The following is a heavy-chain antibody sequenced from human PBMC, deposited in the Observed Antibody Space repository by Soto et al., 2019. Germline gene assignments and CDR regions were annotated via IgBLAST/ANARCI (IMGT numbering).Heavy chain of an antibody. CDR2: IIPIFGTA. J-gene: IGHJ4*02. Sequence: QVQLVQSGAEVKKPGSSVKVSCKASGGTFSSYAISWVRQAPGQGLEWMGGIIPIFGTANYAQKFQGRVTXXAXEXXSTAYMELSSLRSEDTAVYYCARAVAVAGLDYFDYWGQGTLVTVSS. D-gene: IGHD6-19*01. V-gene: IGHV1-69*12. CDR1: GGTFSSYA. CDR3: ARAVAVAGLDYFDY.